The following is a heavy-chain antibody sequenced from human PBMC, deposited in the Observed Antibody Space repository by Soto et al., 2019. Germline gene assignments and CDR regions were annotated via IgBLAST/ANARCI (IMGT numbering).Heavy chain of an antibody. V-gene: IGHV2-5*02. D-gene: IGHD3-16*01. CDR2: IYWDDDT. J-gene: IGHJ3*01. CDR3: AHAFGGTSWPNDAFDV. Sequence: QITLKESGPTLVKPTQTLTLTCIFSGFSFSADGVGVGWIRQPPGKALEWLALIYWDDDTRYRPSLKSRLTITKXSXTXXVALTMTNMDPLDTATYYCAHAFGGTSWPNDAFDVWGQGTVVTVSS. CDR1: GFSFSADGVG.